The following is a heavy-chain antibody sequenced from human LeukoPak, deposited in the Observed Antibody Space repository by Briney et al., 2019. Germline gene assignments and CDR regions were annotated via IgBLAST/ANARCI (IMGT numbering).Heavy chain of an antibody. CDR1: GFTFSSYS. CDR2: ISSSSSYI. D-gene: IGHD3-22*01. CDR3: ARGWEPDYYDSSGYYGGNMDV. V-gene: IGHV3-21*01. Sequence: GGSLRLSCAASGFTFSSYSMNWVRQAPGKGLEWVSSISSSSSYIYYADSVKGRFTISRDNAKNSLYLQMNSLRAEDTAVYYCARGWEPDYYDSSGYYGGNMDVWGQGTTVTVSS. J-gene: IGHJ6*02.